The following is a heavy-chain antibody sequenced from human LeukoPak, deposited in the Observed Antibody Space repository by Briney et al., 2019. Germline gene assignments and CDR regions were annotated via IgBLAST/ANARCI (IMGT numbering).Heavy chain of an antibody. D-gene: IGHD1-26*01. V-gene: IGHV1-18*01. CDR2: ISAYNGNT. CDR3: ARDRGSGSYFDY. Sequence: EGSVKVSCTGSGYTFTSHGISWVRQAPGQGLEWVGWISAYNGNTNYAQKLQGRVTMTTDTSTSTAYMELRSLRSDDTAVYYCARDRGSGSYFDYWGQGTLVTVSS. J-gene: IGHJ4*02. CDR1: GYTFTSHG.